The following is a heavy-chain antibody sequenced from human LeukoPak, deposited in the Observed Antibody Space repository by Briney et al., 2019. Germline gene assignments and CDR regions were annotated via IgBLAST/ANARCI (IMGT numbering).Heavy chain of an antibody. J-gene: IGHJ3*02. D-gene: IGHD5-24*01. CDR2: INYSGST. V-gene: IGHV4-59*01. CDR1: GGSISSYY. CDR3: ARDLRRDGYNFDAFDI. Sequence: PSETLSLTCTVSGGSISSYYWSWIRQPPGKGLEWIGYINYSGSTNYNPSLKSRVTISVDTSKNQFSLKLSSVTSADTAVYYCARDLRRDGYNFDAFDIWGQGTMVTVSS.